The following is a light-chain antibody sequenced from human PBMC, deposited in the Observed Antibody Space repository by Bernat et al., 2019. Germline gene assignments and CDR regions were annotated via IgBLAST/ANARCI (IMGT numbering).Light chain of an antibody. Sequence: DIQMTQSPTLLSASVGDKVTITCRASQDISISLAWFQQTPGRAPNSLIYSASILKSEFPSKFSGSGYGTDFSLTISSLHPGDSATYYCQQYQVYPETFGQGTKV. J-gene: IGKJ1*01. CDR1: QDISIS. CDR3: QQYQVYPET. CDR2: SAS. V-gene: IGKV1-16*02.